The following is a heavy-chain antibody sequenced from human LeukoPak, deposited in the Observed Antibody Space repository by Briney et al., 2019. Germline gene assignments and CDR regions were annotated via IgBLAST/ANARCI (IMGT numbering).Heavy chain of an antibody. CDR1: GGSISSGAYH. Sequence: SQTLSLTCTVPGGSISSGAYHWNWIRQHPGKGLEWIVFIYSGGTSYYNPSLNSRVTLSIDTSKNQFSLILSSVTAADTAVYYCGRGPARDAFDIWGQGTMVTVSS. D-gene: IGHD6-25*01. V-gene: IGHV4-31*03. CDR3: GRGPARDAFDI. J-gene: IGHJ3*02. CDR2: IYSGGTS.